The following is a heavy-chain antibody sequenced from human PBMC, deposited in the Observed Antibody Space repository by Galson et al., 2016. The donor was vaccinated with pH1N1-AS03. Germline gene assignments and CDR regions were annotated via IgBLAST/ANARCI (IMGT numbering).Heavy chain of an antibody. CDR2: ISGSGEGT. Sequence: SLRLSCAASGFTFSNCGMSWVRQAPRKGLEWVAGISGSGEGTYYLDSVKGRFTISRDNSKNTVYLQMNSLRVEDTAVYYCAKEGPPALLFYYAMDVWGHGTTVTVS. CDR3: AKEGPPALLFYYAMDV. D-gene: IGHD2-2*01. CDR1: GFTFSNCG. J-gene: IGHJ6*02. V-gene: IGHV3-23*01.